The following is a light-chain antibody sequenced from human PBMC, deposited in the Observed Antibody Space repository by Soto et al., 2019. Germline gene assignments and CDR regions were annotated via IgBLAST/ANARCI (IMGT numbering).Light chain of an antibody. CDR3: QHYNNWLGT. Sequence: EIVMTQSPATLSVSPVEGATLSCMASQSVSNKLVWYQQKPGQAPRLLIYAASTRATGIPARFSGSGSGTEFTLTISSLQSEDFAVYYCQHYNNWLGTFGGGTKVDIK. CDR1: QSVSNK. CDR2: AAS. J-gene: IGKJ4*01. V-gene: IGKV3-15*01.